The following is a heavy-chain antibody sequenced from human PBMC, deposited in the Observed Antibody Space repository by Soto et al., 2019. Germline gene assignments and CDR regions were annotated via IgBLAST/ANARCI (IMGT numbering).Heavy chain of an antibody. D-gene: IGHD3-10*01. J-gene: IGHJ1*01. Sequence: LRLSCTGSGFPFANFLMSWFRQAPGKGLEWVGFIRSQPYGGTTQYAASVRGRFTISRDDSKGIAYLQMNSLKSEDSGVYYCIGSFPFWGQGNLVTVS. CDR1: GFPFANFL. CDR2: IRSQPYGGTT. CDR3: IGSFPF. V-gene: IGHV3-49*03.